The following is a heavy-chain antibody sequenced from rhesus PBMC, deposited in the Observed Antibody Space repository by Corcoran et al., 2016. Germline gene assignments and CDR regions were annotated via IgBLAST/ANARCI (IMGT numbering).Heavy chain of an antibody. V-gene: IGHV4-122*02. D-gene: IGHD4-4*01. CDR1: GGSISSHYYY. CDR2: LSYSGNT. J-gene: IGHJ5-2*02. Sequence: QVQLQASGPGLVKPSETLSLTCTVSGGSISSHYYYWTWIRQAPRKGLEWIGYLSYSGNTNYNPSLKSRVTILRDTSKNQFSLKLNSVTAADTAVYYCAGTSSYDVWGRGVLVTVSS. CDR3: AGTSSYDV.